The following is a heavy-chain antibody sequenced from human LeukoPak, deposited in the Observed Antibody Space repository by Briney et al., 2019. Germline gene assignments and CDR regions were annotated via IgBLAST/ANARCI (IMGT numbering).Heavy chain of an antibody. CDR3: ARGGFVRSGSYYSASSHWFDP. CDR1: GYSISSGYY. CDR2: IYHSGST. V-gene: IGHV4-38-2*02. Sequence: PSETLSLTCTVSGYSISSGYYWGWIRQPPGKGLEWIGSIYHSGSTYYNPSLKSRVTISVDTSKNQFSLKLSSVTAADTAVYYCARGGFVRSGSYYSASSHWFDPWGQGTLVTVSS. D-gene: IGHD3-10*01. J-gene: IGHJ5*02.